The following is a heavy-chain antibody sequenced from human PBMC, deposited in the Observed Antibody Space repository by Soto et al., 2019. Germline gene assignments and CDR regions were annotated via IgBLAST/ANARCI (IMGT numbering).Heavy chain of an antibody. J-gene: IGHJ6*02. V-gene: IGHV4-39*01. CDR3: ASPDILTDYGMDV. Sequence: PSETLSLTCTVSGGSISSSSYYWGWIRQPPGKGLEWIGSIYYSGSTYYNPSLKSRVTISVDTSKNQFSLKLSSVTAADTAVYYCASPDILTDYGMDVWGQGTTVTVSS. CDR1: GGSISSSSYY. CDR2: IYYSGST. D-gene: IGHD3-9*01.